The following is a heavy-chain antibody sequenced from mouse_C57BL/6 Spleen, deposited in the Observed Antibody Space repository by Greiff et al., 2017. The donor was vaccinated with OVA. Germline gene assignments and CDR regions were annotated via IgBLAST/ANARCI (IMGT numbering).Heavy chain of an antibody. D-gene: IGHD4-1*01. V-gene: IGHV1-15*01. CDR3: TRDLWDERFAY. CDR2: IDPETGGT. CDR1: GYTFTDYE. J-gene: IGHJ3*01. Sequence: QVQLQQSGAELVRPGASVTLSCKASGYTFTDYEMHWVKQTPVHGLEWIGAIDPETGGTAYNQKFKGKAILTADKSSSTAYMELRSLTSEDAAVYYCTRDLWDERFAYWGQGTLVTVSA.